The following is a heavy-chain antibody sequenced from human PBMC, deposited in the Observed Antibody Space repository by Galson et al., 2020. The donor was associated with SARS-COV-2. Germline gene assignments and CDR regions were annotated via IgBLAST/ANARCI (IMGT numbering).Heavy chain of an antibody. CDR1: GFIFGRYW. V-gene: IGHV3-74*01. CDR3: AREYSSGIGGDY. CDR2: IDSDGSNI. J-gene: IGHJ4*02. D-gene: IGHD6-19*01. Sequence: SCEGAGFIFGRYWMHWVRQAPGKGLMWVSRIDSDGSNIVYADFVKGRFTISRDNAKNTLYLQMNSLRAEDTAVYYCAREYSSGIGGDYWGQGTLVTVSS.